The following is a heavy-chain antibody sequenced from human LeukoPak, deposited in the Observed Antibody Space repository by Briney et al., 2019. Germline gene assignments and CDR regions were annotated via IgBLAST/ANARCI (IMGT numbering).Heavy chain of an antibody. D-gene: IGHD2/OR15-2a*01. CDR2: IYYSGNT. J-gene: IGHJ4*02. CDR3: ARHRNFFDY. Sequence: KPSETLSLTCTVSGDSISSSYWNWIRQPPGKGLEWIGYIYYSGNTNYNPSLKSRVTISVDTSRNRFSLKLSSVTAADTAVYYCARHRNFFDYWGQGILVTVSS. CDR1: GDSISSSY. V-gene: IGHV4-59*01.